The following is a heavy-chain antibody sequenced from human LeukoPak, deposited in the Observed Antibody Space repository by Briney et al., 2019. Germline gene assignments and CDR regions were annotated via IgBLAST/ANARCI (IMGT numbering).Heavy chain of an antibody. CDR1: GFSISNYW. D-gene: IGHD5-18*01. CDR2: IKQAESER. CDR3: ARGRFSYGWGMDV. J-gene: IGHJ6*02. V-gene: IGHV3-7*01. Sequence: GGSLRLSCAGSGFSISNYWMSWVRQAPGKGLEWVANIKQAESERFYVDSVKDRFIISRENAENSVYLQMNSLRDEDTAVYYCARGRFSYGWGMDVWGLGTTVIVSS.